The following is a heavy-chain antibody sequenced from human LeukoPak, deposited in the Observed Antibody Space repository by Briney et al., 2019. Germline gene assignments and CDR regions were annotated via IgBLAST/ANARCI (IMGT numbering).Heavy chain of an antibody. V-gene: IGHV4-59*02. J-gene: IGHJ5*02. Sequence: SETLSLTCTVSGGSVSSYYWSWIRQPPGKGLEWLGYIYYSGSTYYNPSLKSRVTISVDTSKNQFSLKLTSVTAADTAVYYCARDRRAGQSGYWFDPWGQGTLVTVSS. CDR2: IYYSGST. CDR1: GGSVSSYY. D-gene: IGHD3-22*01. CDR3: ARDRRAGQSGYWFDP.